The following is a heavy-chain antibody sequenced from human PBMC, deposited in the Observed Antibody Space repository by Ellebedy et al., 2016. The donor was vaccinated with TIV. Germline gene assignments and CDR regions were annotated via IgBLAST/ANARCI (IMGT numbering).Heavy chain of an antibody. Sequence: PGGSLRLSCAASGFTFSSYAMHWVRQAPGKGLEWVAVISYDGSNKYYADSVKGRFTISRDNSKNTLYLQMNSLRAEDTAVYYCARDRSGSYYSSVAFDIWGQGTMVTVSS. CDR3: ARDRSGSYYSSVAFDI. J-gene: IGHJ3*02. V-gene: IGHV3-30-3*01. CDR1: GFTFSSYA. CDR2: ISYDGSNK. D-gene: IGHD1-26*01.